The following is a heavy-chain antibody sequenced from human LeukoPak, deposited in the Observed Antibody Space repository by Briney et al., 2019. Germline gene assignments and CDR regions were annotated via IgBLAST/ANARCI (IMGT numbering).Heavy chain of an antibody. Sequence: GGSLRLSCAASGFTFSSYWMSWVRQAPGKGLEWVANIKQDGSEKYYVDSVKGRFTISRDNAKNSLYLQMNSLRAEGTAVYYCARLRMAAAGWFDPWGQGTLVTVSS. CDR1: GFTFSSYW. V-gene: IGHV3-7*03. CDR3: ARLRMAAAGWFDP. J-gene: IGHJ5*02. D-gene: IGHD6-13*01. CDR2: IKQDGSEK.